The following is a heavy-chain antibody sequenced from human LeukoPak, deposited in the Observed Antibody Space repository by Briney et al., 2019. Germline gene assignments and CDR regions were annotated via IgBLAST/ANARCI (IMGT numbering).Heavy chain of an antibody. CDR2: IYSGGST. J-gene: IGHJ6*02. D-gene: IGHD2-21*02. V-gene: IGHV3-66*01. CDR3: ASSDLAYCGGDCRPYGMDV. CDR1: GLTVSSNY. Sequence: GGSLRLSCAASGLTVSSNYMSWVRQAPGKGLEWVSVIYSGGSTYYADSVKGRFTISRDNSKNTLYLQMNSLRAEDTAVYYCASSDLAYCGGDCRPYGMDVWSQGTTVTVSS.